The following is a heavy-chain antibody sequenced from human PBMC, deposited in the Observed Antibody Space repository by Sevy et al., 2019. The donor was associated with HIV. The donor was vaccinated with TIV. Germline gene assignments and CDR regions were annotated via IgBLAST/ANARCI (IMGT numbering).Heavy chain of an antibody. CDR2: ISYDGSKR. D-gene: IGHD2-21*02. J-gene: IGHJ6*02. CDR1: GFTFSIYA. Sequence: GGSLRLSCAASGFTFSIYATHWVRQAPGKGLEWVAVISYDGSKRYYVDSVKGRFTISRDNSKDTVYLQMNSLRPEDTAVYYCARDLPSAVTDPFYYYGMDVWGQGTTVTVSS. CDR3: ARDLPSAVTDPFYYYGMDV. V-gene: IGHV3-30*04.